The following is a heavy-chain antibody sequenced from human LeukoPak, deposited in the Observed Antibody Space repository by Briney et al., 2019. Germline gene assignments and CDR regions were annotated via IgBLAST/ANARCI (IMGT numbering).Heavy chain of an antibody. J-gene: IGHJ6*02. V-gene: IGHV4-61*02. CDR1: GGSISSGSYY. Sequence: SETLSLTCTVSGGSISSGSYYWSWIRQPAGKGLEWIGRIYTSGSTNYNPSLKSRVTISVDTSKNQFSLKLSSVTAADTAVYYCARVVVTMVRGVIWYYGMDVWGQGTTVTVSS. D-gene: IGHD3-10*01. CDR3: ARVVVTMVRGVIWYYGMDV. CDR2: IYTSGST.